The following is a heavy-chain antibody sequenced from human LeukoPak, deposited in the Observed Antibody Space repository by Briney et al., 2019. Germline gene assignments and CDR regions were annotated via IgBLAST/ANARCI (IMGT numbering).Heavy chain of an antibody. CDR2: IHNDGPT. D-gene: IGHD3-10*01. CDR3: ASGRGQN. CDR1: GFSVNVNF. J-gene: IGHJ4*02. V-gene: IGHV3-53*01. Sequence: GGSLRLPCAVSGFSVNVNFMGWVRQAPGKGLEWVSLIHNDGPTYYADSVKGRFTNSRDNSKTTLYLQMNSLRAEDTALYYCASGRGQNWGQGTLVTVSS.